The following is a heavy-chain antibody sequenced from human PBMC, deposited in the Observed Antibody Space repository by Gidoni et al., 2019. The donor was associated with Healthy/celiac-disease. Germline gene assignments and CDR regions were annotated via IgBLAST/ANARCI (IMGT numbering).Heavy chain of an antibody. CDR2: IYTSGST. CDR1: GGSISSGSYY. V-gene: IGHV4-61*02. D-gene: IGHD5-12*01. CDR3: ASEGGGYDLYYYYYYGMDV. J-gene: IGHJ6*02. Sequence: QVQLQESGPGLVKPSQTLSLTCTLSGGSISSGSYYWSWIRQPAGKGLEWIGRIYTSGSTNYNPSLKSRVTISVDTSKNQFSLKLSSVTAADTAVYYCASEGGGYDLYYYYYYGMDVWGQGTTVTVSS.